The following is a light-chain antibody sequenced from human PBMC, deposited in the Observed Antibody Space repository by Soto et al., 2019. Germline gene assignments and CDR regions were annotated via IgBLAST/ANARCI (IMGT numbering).Light chain of an antibody. J-gene: IGLJ1*01. V-gene: IGLV1-44*01. CDR1: SSNIGSNP. CDR2: SDN. Sequence: QSVLTQPPSASATPGQRVTISCSGSSSNIGSNPVNWFQQLPGTAPKLLIYSDNQRPSGVPDRFSGSKSGTSASLAISGLQSEHEADYYCAAWDGSLNGYVFGTGTQLTVL. CDR3: AAWDGSLNGYV.